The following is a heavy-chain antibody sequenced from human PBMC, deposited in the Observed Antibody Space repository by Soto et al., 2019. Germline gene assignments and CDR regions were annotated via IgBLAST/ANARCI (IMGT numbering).Heavy chain of an antibody. CDR2: SNHSGST. V-gene: IGHV4-34*01. CDR3: ARGSIADRMVYLDD. D-gene: IGHD6-6*01. J-gene: IGHJ6*03. Sequence: SETLSLTCAVYGGSFSGYYWSWSRQPPGKGLEWIGESNHSGSTNYNPSLKSRVTISVYTSKNQFSLKLSSVTAADTAVYYCARGSIADRMVYLDDWGKGSRVTVPS. CDR1: GGSFSGYY.